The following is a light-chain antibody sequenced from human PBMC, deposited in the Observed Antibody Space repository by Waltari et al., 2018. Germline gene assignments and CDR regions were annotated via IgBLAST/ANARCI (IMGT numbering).Light chain of an antibody. J-gene: IGLJ3*02. V-gene: IGLV2-11*01. CDR1: SSDFGAYNY. Sequence: QSALTQPRSVSGSPGQSVIISCTGTSSDFGAYNYVSWYQQHPGKAPKLMIYDVSKRPSGVPDRFSGSKSGNTASLTISGLQAEDEADHYCCSYAGSYTWVFGGGTKLTVL. CDR2: DVS. CDR3: CSYAGSYTWV.